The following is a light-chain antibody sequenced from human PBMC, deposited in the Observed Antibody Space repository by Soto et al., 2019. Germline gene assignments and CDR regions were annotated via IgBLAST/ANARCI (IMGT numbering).Light chain of an antibody. V-gene: IGKV1-5*01. CDR2: DAS. J-gene: IGKJ3*01. CDR3: QQYNSYSVP. CDR1: QSISSW. Sequence: DIRMSPYAYTVSASVRDRVTXXCRASQSISSWLAWYQQKPGKAPKLLIYDASSLESGVPSRFSGSGSGTEFTLTISSLQPDDFATYYCQQYNSYSVPSGPVTKV.